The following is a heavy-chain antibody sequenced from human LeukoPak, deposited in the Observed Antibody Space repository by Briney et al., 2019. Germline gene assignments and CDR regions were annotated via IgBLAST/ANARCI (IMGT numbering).Heavy chain of an antibody. CDR2: IYTSGST. J-gene: IGHJ4*02. D-gene: IGHD6-13*01. V-gene: IGHV4-4*07. Sequence: SETLSLTCTVSGGSFSIYYWTWIRQPAGKGLEWIGRIYTSGSTNYNPSLKSRVTMSVDTSKNQFSLKLSSVTAADTAVYYCARFSSIAAAFDYWGQGTLVTVSS. CDR1: GGSFSIYY. CDR3: ARFSSIAAAFDY.